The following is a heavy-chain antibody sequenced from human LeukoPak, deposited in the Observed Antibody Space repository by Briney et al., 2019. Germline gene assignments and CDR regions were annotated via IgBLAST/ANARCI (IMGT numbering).Heavy chain of an antibody. D-gene: IGHD2-2*01. Sequence: GGSLRLSCAASGFTFSSFWMNWVRQAPGKGLVWVSRINSDGSSTSYADSVKGRFTISRDNAKNTLYLQMNSLRAEDTAVYYCARDLTSEYYFDYWGQGTLVTVSS. V-gene: IGHV3-74*01. CDR1: GFTFSSFW. J-gene: IGHJ4*02. CDR3: ARDLTSEYYFDY. CDR2: INSDGSST.